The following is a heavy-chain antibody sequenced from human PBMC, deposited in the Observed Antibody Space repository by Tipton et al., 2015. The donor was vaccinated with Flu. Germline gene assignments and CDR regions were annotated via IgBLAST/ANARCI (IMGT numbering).Heavy chain of an antibody. CDR1: GGPISSGGYY. CDR2: IHYSGSS. CDR3: ARDSPASTYYSDMGV. Sequence: TLSLTCTVSGGPISSGGYYWSWIRQHPGKGLEWIGYIHYSGSSNYNPSLKSRVTISMDTSKNQFSLKLSSVTAADTAVYYCARDSPASTYYSDMGVWSQGTTVTVSS. J-gene: IGHJ6*02. V-gene: IGHV4-31*03. D-gene: IGHD2-2*01.